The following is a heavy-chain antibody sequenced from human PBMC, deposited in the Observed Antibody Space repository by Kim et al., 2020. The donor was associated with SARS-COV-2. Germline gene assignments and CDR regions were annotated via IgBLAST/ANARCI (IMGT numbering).Heavy chain of an antibody. Sequence: GGSLRLSCAASGFTFSSYAMHWVRQAPGKGLEWVAVISYDGSNKYYADSVKGRFTISRDNSKNTLYLQMNSLRAEDTAVYYCASLEYSSSSMGIGMDVWG. V-gene: IGHV3-30-3*01. CDR1: GFTFSSYA. CDR3: ASLEYSSSSMGIGMDV. J-gene: IGHJ6*01. CDR2: ISYDGSNK. D-gene: IGHD6-6*01.